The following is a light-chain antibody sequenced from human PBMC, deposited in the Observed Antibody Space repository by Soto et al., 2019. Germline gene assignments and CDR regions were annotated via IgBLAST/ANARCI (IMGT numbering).Light chain of an antibody. V-gene: IGKV1-5*03. Sequence: DIQMTQSPSTLSASVGHGVTITCRASQSIGSWLAWYQQKPGKAPKLLIYTATNLQSGIPSRFSGSGSGTDFSLNISSLQPVDSATYFCQQYNDFQYTFGRGTKLEI. CDR3: QQYNDFQYT. CDR2: TAT. CDR1: QSIGSW. J-gene: IGKJ2*01.